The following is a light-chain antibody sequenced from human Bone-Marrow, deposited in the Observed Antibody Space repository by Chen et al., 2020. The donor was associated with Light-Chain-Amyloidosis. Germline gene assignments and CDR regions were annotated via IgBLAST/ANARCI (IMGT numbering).Light chain of an antibody. V-gene: IGKV1-5*03. CDR3: QQYNSYRCS. J-gene: IGKJ2*04. CDR2: EAS. Sequence: DIQMTQSPSTLSASVGDRVTITCRASQSISTWLAWYQQKPGNAPKLLIYEASNLETGVPSRFSGSGSGTEFTLTISSLQHDDFATYYCQQYNSYRCSFGQGTKLEIK. CDR1: QSISTW.